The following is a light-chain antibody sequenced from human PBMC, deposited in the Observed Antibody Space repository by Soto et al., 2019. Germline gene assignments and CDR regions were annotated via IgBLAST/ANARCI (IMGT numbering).Light chain of an antibody. CDR3: QQDNMTPFT. CDR2: ASS. Sequence: DIQMTQSPSSLSASVGDRVTITCRTSQTVSNNLNWYQRKTRKAPSLLIYASSTLQSEVPSRFIGSGSETEFTLTISSLQPEDFATYYCQQDNMTPFTFGPGTKVDI. CDR1: QTVSNN. V-gene: IGKV1-39*01. J-gene: IGKJ3*01.